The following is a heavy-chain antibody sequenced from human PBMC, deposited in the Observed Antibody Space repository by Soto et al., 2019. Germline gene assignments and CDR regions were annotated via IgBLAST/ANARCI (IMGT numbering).Heavy chain of an antibody. J-gene: IGHJ6*02. CDR3: ARVYSSSRYYYGMDV. CDR2: ISSSSSYT. D-gene: IGHD6-6*01. V-gene: IGHV3-11*06. CDR1: GFTFSDYY. Sequence: GGSLRLSCAASGFTFSDYYMSWIRQAPGKGLEWVSYISSSSSYTNYADSVTGRFTISRDNAKNSLYLQMNSLRAEDTAVYYCARVYSSSRYYYGMDVWGQGTTVTVSS.